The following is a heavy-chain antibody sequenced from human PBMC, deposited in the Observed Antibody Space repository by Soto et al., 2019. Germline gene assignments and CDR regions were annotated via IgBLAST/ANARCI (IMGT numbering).Heavy chain of an antibody. CDR1: GYSFTDYH. V-gene: IGHV1-2*04. Sequence: ASVKVSCKASGYSFTDYHIHWLRQAPGQGLEWLGRINPKSGGTSTAQKFQGWVTMTSDRSISTVYMELTRLRSDDTAVYFCARGHSTDCSNGVCSFFYNHEMDVWGQGTTVTVSS. D-gene: IGHD2-8*01. J-gene: IGHJ6*02. CDR3: ARGHSTDCSNGVCSFFYNHEMDV. CDR2: INPKSGGT.